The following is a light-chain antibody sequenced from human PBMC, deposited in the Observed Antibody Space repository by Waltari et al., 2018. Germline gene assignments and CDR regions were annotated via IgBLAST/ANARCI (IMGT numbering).Light chain of an antibody. CDR1: GSNIGAGYD. J-gene: IGLJ3*02. Sequence: QSVLTQPPSVSGAPGQRVTISCTGSGSNIGAGYDVNWSQQLPGTAPKLLIYGNTNRPSGVPDRFSGSKSGTSGSLAITGLQAEDEAYYYCQSYDSSLTGSWVFGGGTKLTVL. CDR2: GNT. V-gene: IGLV1-40*01. CDR3: QSYDSSLTGSWV.